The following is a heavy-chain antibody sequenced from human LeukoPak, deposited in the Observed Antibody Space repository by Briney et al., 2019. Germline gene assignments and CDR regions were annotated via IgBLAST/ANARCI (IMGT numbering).Heavy chain of an antibody. Sequence: GGSLRLSCAASGFTFSNYGIHWVRQAPGKGLEWVTFMQYDGSVKFYADSVMGRFTISRDNSKNTLYLQMNSLRAEDTAVYYCAKLPVGLRYFDWFGNRGGAFDIWGQGTMVTVSS. D-gene: IGHD3-9*01. J-gene: IGHJ3*02. CDR2: MQYDGSVK. V-gene: IGHV3-30*02. CDR1: GFTFSNYG. CDR3: AKLPVGLRYFDWFGNRGGAFDI.